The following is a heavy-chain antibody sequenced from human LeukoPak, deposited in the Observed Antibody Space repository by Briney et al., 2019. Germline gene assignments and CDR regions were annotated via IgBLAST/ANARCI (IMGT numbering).Heavy chain of an antibody. CDR1: GYTLIYLA. V-gene: IGHV1-24*01. J-gene: IGHJ3*02. D-gene: IGHD4-17*01. CDR3: ATRNFGDYGAFDI. CDR2: LHPEDGEA. Sequence: GASVKVSCKVSGYTLIYLAMHWVRQAPGKGLEWMGGLHPEDGEAIYAQPLQGRVTMTEDTSTDTAYMGLSSLRSDDTAVYYCATRNFGDYGAFDIWGQGTLVTVSS.